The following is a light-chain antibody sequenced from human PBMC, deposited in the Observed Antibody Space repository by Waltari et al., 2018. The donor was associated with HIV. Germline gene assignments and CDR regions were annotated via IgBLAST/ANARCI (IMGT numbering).Light chain of an antibody. V-gene: IGLV2-11*01. CDR1: SSDVGAYNS. CDR3: CSRAGRDPL. J-gene: IGLJ2*01. CDR2: EVS. Sequence: QSALTQPRSVSGSLGQSVTISCTGTSSDVGAYNSVSWYQQHPGKAPKILIYEVSERPSGVLDRFSGLKSGNTASLTISGLQADDEADYYCCSRAGRDPLFGGGTKLTVL.